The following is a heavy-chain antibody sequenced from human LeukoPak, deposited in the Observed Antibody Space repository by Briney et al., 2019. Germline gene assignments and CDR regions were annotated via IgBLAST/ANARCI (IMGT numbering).Heavy chain of an antibody. D-gene: IGHD2-15*01. CDR2: ISYSGTYI. CDR3: ARARASGRSGFDY. CDR1: GFTFSSYS. V-gene: IGHV3-21*01. Sequence: GGSLRLSCAASGFTFSSYSMNWVRQAPGKGLEWVSSISYSGTYIYYADSVKGRFSISRDNAKNSLYLQMNSLRDEDTAVYYCARARASGRSGFDYWGQGTLVTVSS. J-gene: IGHJ4*02.